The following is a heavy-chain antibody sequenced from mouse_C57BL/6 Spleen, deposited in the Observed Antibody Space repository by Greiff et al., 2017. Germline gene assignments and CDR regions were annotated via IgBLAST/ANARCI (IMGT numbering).Heavy chain of an antibody. CDR1: GYTFTSYW. CDR2: IDPSDSET. J-gene: IGHJ4*01. CDR3: ARSGSTMVRMDY. D-gene: IGHD2-2*01. V-gene: IGHV1-52*01. Sequence: QVHVKQPGAELVRPGSSVKLSCKASGYTFTSYWMHWVKQRPIQGLEWIGNIDPSDSETHYNQKFKDKATLTVDKSSSTAYMQLSSLTSEDSAVYYCARSGSTMVRMDYWGQGTSVTVSS.